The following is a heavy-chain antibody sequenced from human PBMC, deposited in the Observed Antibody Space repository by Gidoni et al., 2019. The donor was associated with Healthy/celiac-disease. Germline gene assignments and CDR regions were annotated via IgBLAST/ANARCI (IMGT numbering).Heavy chain of an antibody. J-gene: IGHJ6*02. CDR3: ARDGWRGYSSDWFAGMDV. CDR1: GYTFTSYG. D-gene: IGHD6-19*01. Sequence: VKVSCKASGYTFTSYGISWVRQAPGQGLEWMGWISAYNGNTNYAQKLQGRVTMTTDTSTSTAYMELRSLRSDDTAVYYCARDGWRGYSSDWFAGMDVWGQGTTVTVSS. V-gene: IGHV1-18*04. CDR2: ISAYNGNT.